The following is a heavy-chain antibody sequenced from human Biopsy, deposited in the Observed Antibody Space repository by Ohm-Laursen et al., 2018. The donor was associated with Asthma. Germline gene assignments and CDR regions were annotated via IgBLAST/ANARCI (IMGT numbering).Heavy chain of an antibody. Sequence: GSLRLSCAASGFSFSDYYMTWMRQAPGKGLEWVSPISSSGSTTYPAESVKGRFTISRDNAQKSLFLQMGSLRAEDTAIYYCARVFESSEWGPFYHFGLDVWGQGTTVAVSS. D-gene: IGHD6-25*01. CDR2: ISSSGSTT. V-gene: IGHV3-11*01. J-gene: IGHJ6*02. CDR1: GFSFSDYY. CDR3: ARVFESSEWGPFYHFGLDV.